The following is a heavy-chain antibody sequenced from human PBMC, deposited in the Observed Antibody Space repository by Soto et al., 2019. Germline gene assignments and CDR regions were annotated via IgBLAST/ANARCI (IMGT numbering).Heavy chain of an antibody. CDR3: ARGSFGSTWYAYDY. D-gene: IGHD6-13*01. J-gene: IGHJ4*02. CDR1: GYTFSSYV. V-gene: IGHV1-3*01. Sequence: ASVKVSCKASGYTFSSYVIHWVRQAPEQGLEWMGWINVDNANTRYSETFQDRVTMTKDTSASTVHMELTGLRSEDTAFYYCARGSFGSTWYAYDYWGLGTLVTVSS. CDR2: INVDNANT.